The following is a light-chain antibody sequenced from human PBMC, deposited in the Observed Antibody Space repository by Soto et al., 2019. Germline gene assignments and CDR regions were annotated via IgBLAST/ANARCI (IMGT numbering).Light chain of an antibody. V-gene: IGLV1-40*01. Sequence: QPVLTQPPSVSGAPGQRVTISCTGSSSNIGAGYDVHWYQQLPKTAPKLLIYGNTNRPSGVPDRFSGSKSGASASLAITGLQDEDEADYYCQSYDSTLSGSYVFGTGTKLTVL. CDR1: SSNIGAGYD. J-gene: IGLJ1*01. CDR2: GNT. CDR3: QSYDSTLSGSYV.